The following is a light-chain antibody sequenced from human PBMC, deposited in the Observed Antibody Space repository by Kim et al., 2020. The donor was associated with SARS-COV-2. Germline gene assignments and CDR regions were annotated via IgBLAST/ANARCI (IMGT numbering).Light chain of an antibody. CDR1: SSDVGGYKY. V-gene: IGLV2-11*01. J-gene: IGLJ1*01. CDR3: CSYAGSNFYV. Sequence: SALTQPRSVSGSPGQSVTISCTGTSSDVGGYKYVSWYQQHPGKAPKLMIYDVSKRPSGVPDRFSGSKSGNTASLTVSGLQAEDEADYYCCSYAGSNFYVFGTGTKVTVL. CDR2: DVS.